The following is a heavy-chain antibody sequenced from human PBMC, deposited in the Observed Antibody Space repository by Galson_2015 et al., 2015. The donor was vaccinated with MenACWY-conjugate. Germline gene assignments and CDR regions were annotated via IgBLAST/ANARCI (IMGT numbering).Heavy chain of an antibody. CDR3: AKVAGYCSDDTCYSDY. Sequence: SLRLSCAASGFTFSSFAMSWVRQAPGKGLEWVSALSDSGGNTHHADSVKGRVTISRDKSKKNLYLQMNSLRAEDTAVYYCAKVAGYCSDDTCYSDYWGQGTLVTVSS. CDR1: GFTFSSFA. D-gene: IGHD2-15*01. J-gene: IGHJ4*02. V-gene: IGHV3-23*01. CDR2: LSDSGGNT.